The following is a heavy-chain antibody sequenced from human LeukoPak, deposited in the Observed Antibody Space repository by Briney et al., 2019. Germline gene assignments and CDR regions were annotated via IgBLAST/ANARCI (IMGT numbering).Heavy chain of an antibody. CDR2: IWYDGSKE. J-gene: IGHJ4*02. D-gene: IGHD1-26*01. V-gene: IGHV3-33*06. Sequence: PGGSLRLSCAASGLTFSFYGMHWVRQAPGKGLEWVSVIWYDGSKEYYADSVKGRFTISRDNSKNTLYLQMNSLRAEDTAVYYCAKDREFDYWGQGTLVTVSS. CDR1: GLTFSFYG. CDR3: AKDREFDY.